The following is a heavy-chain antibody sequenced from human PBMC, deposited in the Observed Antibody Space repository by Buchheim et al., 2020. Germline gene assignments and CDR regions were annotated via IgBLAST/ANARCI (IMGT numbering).Heavy chain of an antibody. CDR1: GGPISSYF. D-gene: IGHD1-26*01. CDR2: SHYSRSSGST. Sequence: QVQLQESGPGLVKPSETLSLSCSVSGGPISSYFWAWIRQPPGKGLEWIGYSHYSRSSGSTNYNPSLKSRVTISVDMSHNQVSLNLRSLTAADTAVYYCASLVDGTFPRLWYFQDWGQGTL. J-gene: IGHJ1*01. CDR3: ASLVDGTFPRLWYFQD. V-gene: IGHV4-59*08.